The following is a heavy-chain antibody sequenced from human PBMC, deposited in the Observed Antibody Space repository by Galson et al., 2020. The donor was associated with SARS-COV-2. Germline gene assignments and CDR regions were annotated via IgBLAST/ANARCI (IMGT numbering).Heavy chain of an antibody. CDR1: GYTFTSYG. Sequence: ASVKVSCKASGYTFTSYGISWVRQAPGQGLEWMGWISAYNGNTNYAQKLQGRVTMTTDTSTSTAYMELRSLISDDTAVYYCALRVVAHYYYGMDVWGQGTTVTVSS. J-gene: IGHJ6*02. D-gene: IGHD3-3*01. V-gene: IGHV1-18*01. CDR3: ALRVVAHYYYGMDV. CDR2: ISAYNGNT.